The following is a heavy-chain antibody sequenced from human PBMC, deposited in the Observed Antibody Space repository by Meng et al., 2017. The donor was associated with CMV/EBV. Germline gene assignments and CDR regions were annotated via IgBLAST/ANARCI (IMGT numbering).Heavy chain of an antibody. Sequence: GGSLRLSCKGSGYSFTSYWIGWVRQMPGKGLEWMGIIYPGDSDTRYSPSFQGQVTISADKSNRTAYLQWSSLKASDTAMYYCARPVPGFWSGLNWFDPWGQGTLVTVSS. V-gene: IGHV5-51*01. CDR2: IYPGDSDT. J-gene: IGHJ5*02. D-gene: IGHD3-3*01. CDR1: GYSFTSYW. CDR3: ARPVPGFWSGLNWFDP.